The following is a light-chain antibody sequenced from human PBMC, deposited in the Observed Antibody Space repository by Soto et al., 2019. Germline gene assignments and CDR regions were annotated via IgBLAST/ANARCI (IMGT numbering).Light chain of an antibody. CDR3: QQYGSSFT. CDR2: GAS. J-gene: IGKJ5*01. CDR1: QSVNNNY. Sequence: EIVLTQSPGTLSLSRGERATLSCRASQSVNNNYLAWYRQKPGQGTRLLFYGASTRLTGIPYRFSGSGSGTDFTLTITRLEPEDFAVYYCQQYGSSFTFGQGTRLDIK. V-gene: IGKV3-20*01.